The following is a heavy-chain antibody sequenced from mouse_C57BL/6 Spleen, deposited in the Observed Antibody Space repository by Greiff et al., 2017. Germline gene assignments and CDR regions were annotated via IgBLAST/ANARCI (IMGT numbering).Heavy chain of an antibody. CDR3: GLDAY. D-gene: IGHD2-4*01. CDR2: IYPRSGNT. J-gene: IGHJ3*01. V-gene: IGHV1-81*01. CDR1: GYTFTSYG. Sequence: VQLQQSGAELARPGASVKLSCKASGYTFTSYGISWVKQRTGQGLEWIGEIYPRSGNTYYNEKFKGKATLTADKSSSTAYMELRSLTSEDSAVYVCGLDAYWGQGTLVTVSA.